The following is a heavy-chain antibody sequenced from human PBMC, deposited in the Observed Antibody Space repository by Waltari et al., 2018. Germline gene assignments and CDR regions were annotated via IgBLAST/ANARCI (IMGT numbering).Heavy chain of an antibody. J-gene: IGHJ4*02. D-gene: IGHD7-27*01. CDR1: GFTFSRYW. V-gene: IGHV3-74*03. CDR3: VRDEPGDGLDY. Sequence: EVQLVESGGALVQPGGSLRLSCATSGFTFSRYWMHWVRQVPGKGLMWVSHMESDESRTTYADSVKGRFTISRDNAKNTVYLQMNSLRDEDTAVYYCVRDEPGDGLDYWGQGTLVTVSS. CDR2: MESDESRT.